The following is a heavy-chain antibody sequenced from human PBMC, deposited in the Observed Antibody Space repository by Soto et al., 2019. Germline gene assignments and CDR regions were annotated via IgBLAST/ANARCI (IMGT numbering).Heavy chain of an antibody. D-gene: IGHD4-17*01. CDR3: ARYYGGNSVHYYYYGMDV. J-gene: IGHJ6*02. V-gene: IGHV1-69*06. Sequence: ASVKVSCKASGGTFSSYAISWVRQAPGQGLEWMGGIIPIFGTENYAQKFQGRVTITADKSTSTAYMELSSLRSEDTAVYYCARYYGGNSVHYYYYGMDVWGQGTTVTVSS. CDR2: IIPIFGTE. CDR1: GGTFSSYA.